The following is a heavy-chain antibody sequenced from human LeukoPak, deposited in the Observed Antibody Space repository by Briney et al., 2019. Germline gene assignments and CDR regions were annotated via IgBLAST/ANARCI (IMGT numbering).Heavy chain of an antibody. D-gene: IGHD3-10*01. CDR3: ARSRPRWNGSGSYPDYYYYMDV. CDR1: GGTFSSYA. V-gene: IGHV1-69*01. J-gene: IGHJ6*03. Sequence: ASVKVSCKASGGTFSSYAISWVRQAPGQGLEWMGGIIPIFGTANYAQKFQGRVTITADESTSTAYMELSSLRSEDTAVYYCARSRPRWNGSGSYPDYYYYMDVWGKGTTVTISS. CDR2: IIPIFGTA.